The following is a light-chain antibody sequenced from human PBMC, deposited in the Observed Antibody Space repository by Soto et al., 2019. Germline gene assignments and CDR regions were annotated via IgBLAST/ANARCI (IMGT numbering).Light chain of an antibody. J-gene: IGKJ1*01. CDR1: QSIGRN. CDR2: GAS. CDR3: QQYNNWPLT. Sequence: EIVVTQSPATLSVSPGERVILSCRASQSIGRNLAWCQQTPGQAPRLLIYGASTRATGIPARFSGSGSGTEFTLTISNLQSEDFAVYYCQQYNNWPLTFGQGTKVDIK. V-gene: IGKV3-15*01.